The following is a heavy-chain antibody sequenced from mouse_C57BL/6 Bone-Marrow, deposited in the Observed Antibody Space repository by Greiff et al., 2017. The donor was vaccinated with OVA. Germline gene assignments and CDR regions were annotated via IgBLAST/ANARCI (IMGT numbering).Heavy chain of an antibody. CDR1: GYSFTGYY. J-gene: IGHJ3*01. Sequence: LVESGASVKISCKASGYSFTGYYMNWVKQSPEKSLEWIGEINPSTGGTTYNQKFKAKATLTVDKSSSTAYMQLKSLTSEDSAVYYCAREGYDYTWFAYWGQGTLVTVSA. V-gene: IGHV1-42*01. CDR3: AREGYDYTWFAY. CDR2: INPSTGGT. D-gene: IGHD2-4*01.